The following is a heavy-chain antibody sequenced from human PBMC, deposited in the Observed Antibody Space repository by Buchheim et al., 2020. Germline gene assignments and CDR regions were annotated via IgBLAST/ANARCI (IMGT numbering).Heavy chain of an antibody. Sequence: EVQLLESGGGLVQAGGSLRLSCAASGFVFSTYSMNWVRQAPGKGPEWVAILSAYGGEAHYADSVKGRFTISRDNSKNTLYLQLNSLRADDTAVYYCARGASTITRHFDNWGQGTL. CDR1: GFVFSTYS. CDR2: LSAYGGEA. J-gene: IGHJ4*01. V-gene: IGHV3-23*01. D-gene: IGHD3-3*01. CDR3: ARGASTITRHFDN.